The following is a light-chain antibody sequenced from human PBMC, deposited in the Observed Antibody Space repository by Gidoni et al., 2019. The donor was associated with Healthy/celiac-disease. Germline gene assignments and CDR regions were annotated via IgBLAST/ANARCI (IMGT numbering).Light chain of an antibody. CDR2: EVS. CDR1: SRTVGGYNY. J-gene: IGLJ2*01. V-gene: IGLV2-8*01. Sequence: QSALTQPPSASGSPGQSVTISCPGTSRTVGGYNYVSWYQQHPGKAPNLMIYEVSKRPSGVPDRFSGSKSGNTASLTVSGLQAEDEADYYCSSYAGSHVVFGGGTKLTVL. CDR3: SSYAGSHVV.